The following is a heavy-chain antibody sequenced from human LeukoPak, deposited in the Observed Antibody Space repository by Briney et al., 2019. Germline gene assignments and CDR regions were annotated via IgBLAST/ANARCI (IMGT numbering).Heavy chain of an antibody. CDR2: ISSSGSTI. CDR3: ARHYCAKVPFFDY. CDR1: GFTFSDYY. Sequence: GGSLRLSCAASGFTFSDYYMSWIRQAPGKGLEWVSYISSSGSTIYYADSVKGRFTVSRDNAKNSLYLQMNSLRAEDTAVYYCARHYCAKVPFFDYWGQGTLVTVSS. J-gene: IGHJ4*02. D-gene: IGHD4/OR15-4a*01. V-gene: IGHV3-11*04.